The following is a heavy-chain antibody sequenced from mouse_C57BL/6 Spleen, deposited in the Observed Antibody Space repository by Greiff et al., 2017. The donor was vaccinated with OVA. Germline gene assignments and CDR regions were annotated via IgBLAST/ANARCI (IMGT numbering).Heavy chain of an antibody. V-gene: IGHV1-7*01. D-gene: IGHD1-1*01. CDR1: GYTFTSYW. J-gene: IGHJ4*01. CDR3: ASSYEDYYAMDY. CDR2: INPSSGYT. Sequence: QVQLKQSGADLAKPGASVKLSCKASGYTFTSYWMHWVKQRPGQGLEWIGYINPSSGYTKYNQKFKDKATLTADKSSSTAYMQLSSLTYEDSAVYYCASSYEDYYAMDYWGQGTSVTVSS.